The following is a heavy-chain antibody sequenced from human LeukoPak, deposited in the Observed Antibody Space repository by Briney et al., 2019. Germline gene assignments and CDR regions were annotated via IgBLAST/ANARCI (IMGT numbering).Heavy chain of an antibody. D-gene: IGHD6-13*01. Sequence: GSLRLSCAASGFTFSTQSMDWVRQAPGKGLEWIGEINHSGSTNYNPSLKSRVTISVDTSKNQFSLKLSSVTAADTAVYYCARSAAADYWGQGTLVTVSS. CDR1: GFTFSTQS. J-gene: IGHJ4*02. CDR3: ARSAAADY. CDR2: INHSGST. V-gene: IGHV4-34*01.